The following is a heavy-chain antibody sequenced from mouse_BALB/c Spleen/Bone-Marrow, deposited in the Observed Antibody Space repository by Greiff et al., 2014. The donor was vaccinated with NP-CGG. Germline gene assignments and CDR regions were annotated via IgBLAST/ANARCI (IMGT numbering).Heavy chain of an antibody. Sequence: TVKLSCKASGYTFTSYWMNWVKQRPGQGLEWIGVIDPSDSETQHNQMFKDKATLTVDKSSSTVYMQLSSLTSEDSAVYYCARSAIWYFDVWGAGTTVIVSS. J-gene: IGHJ1*01. CDR3: ARSAIWYFDV. V-gene: IGHV1-61*01. CDR1: GYTFTSYW. CDR2: IDPSDSET.